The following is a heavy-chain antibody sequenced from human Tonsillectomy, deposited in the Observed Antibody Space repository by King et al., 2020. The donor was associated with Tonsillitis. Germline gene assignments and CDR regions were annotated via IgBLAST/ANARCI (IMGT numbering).Heavy chain of an antibody. CDR3: ARPRGTKMDLGDFDL. D-gene: IGHD1/OR15-1a*01. V-gene: IGHV5-10-1*03. CDR1: GYSFTSYW. Sequence: VQLVESGAEVKKPGESLRISCKGSGYSFTSYWISWVRQKPGKGLEWMGRIDPSDSYIHDSPSFQGHFTISVEKSISTAYLQWSSLKASDTAMYYYARPRGTKMDLGDFDLWGQGTLVTVSS. J-gene: IGHJ4*02. CDR2: IDPSDSYI.